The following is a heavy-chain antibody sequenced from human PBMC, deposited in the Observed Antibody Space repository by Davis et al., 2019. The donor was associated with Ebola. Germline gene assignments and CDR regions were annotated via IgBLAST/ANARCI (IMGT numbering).Heavy chain of an antibody. Sequence: HPQTLSLSCAISGDSVSVNSGGWNWIRQSPSRGLEWLGRTYYNSKWYNDYAVSVKSRITINPDTSRNHFSLQLNSVTPEDTAVYYWARGWFRGSFDYWGQRTPVTVSS. D-gene: IGHD3-10*01. J-gene: IGHJ4*02. CDR2: TYYNSKWYN. CDR3: ARGWFRGSFDY. V-gene: IGHV6-1*01. CDR1: GDSVSVNSGG.